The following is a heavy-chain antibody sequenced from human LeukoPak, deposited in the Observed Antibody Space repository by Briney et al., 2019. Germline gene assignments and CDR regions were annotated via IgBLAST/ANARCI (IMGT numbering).Heavy chain of an antibody. J-gene: IGHJ4*02. V-gene: IGHV3-23*01. CDR3: AKGIGGGSCADY. Sequence: SGGSLRLSCAASGFTFPAYAMSWVRQAPGKGLEWVSAISGSGGSTYYADSVKGRFTISRDNSKNTLYLQMNSLRAEDTAVYYCAKGIGGGSCADYWGQGTLVTVSS. CDR1: GFTFPAYA. D-gene: IGHD2-15*01. CDR2: ISGSGGST.